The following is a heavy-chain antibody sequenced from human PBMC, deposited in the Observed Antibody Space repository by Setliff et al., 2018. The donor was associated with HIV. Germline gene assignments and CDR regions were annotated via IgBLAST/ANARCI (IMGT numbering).Heavy chain of an antibody. D-gene: IGHD2-15*01. J-gene: IGHJ4*02. CDR3: ARGGLGVVGAIDY. CDR2: IIHSGGT. Sequence: SETLSLTCAVYGGSFSGYYWTWIRQPPGRGLEWIGGIIHSGGTNYNRSLKSRVTISVDTSKNQFSLNLSSVTAADTAVYYCARGGLGVVGAIDYWSQGTLVTV. V-gene: IGHV4-34*01. CDR1: GGSFSGYY.